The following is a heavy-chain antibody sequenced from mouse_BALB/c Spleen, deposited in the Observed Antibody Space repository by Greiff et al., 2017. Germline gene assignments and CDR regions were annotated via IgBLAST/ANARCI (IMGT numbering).Heavy chain of an antibody. V-gene: IGHV1S81*02. Sequence: VQLQQPGAELVKPGASVKLSCKASGYTFTSYWMHWVKQRPGQGLEWIGEINPSNGRTNYNEKFKSKATLTVDKSSSTAYMQLSSLTSEDSAVYYCARRDGYYLVAYWGQGTLVTVSA. D-gene: IGHD2-3*01. CDR3: ARRDGYYLVAY. CDR1: GYTFTSYW. J-gene: IGHJ3*01. CDR2: INPSNGRT.